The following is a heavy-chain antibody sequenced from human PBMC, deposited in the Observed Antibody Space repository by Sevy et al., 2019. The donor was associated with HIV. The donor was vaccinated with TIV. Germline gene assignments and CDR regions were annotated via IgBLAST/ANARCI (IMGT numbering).Heavy chain of an antibody. CDR1: GFTFSSHS. Sequence: GGSLRLSCAASGFTFSSHSMNWVRQAPGKGLEWVSSISSSSSYIYYADSVKGRFTISRDNAKNSLYLQMNSLRAEDTAVYYYATGDGYNGPYWGQGTLVTVSS. CDR2: ISSSSSYI. J-gene: IGHJ4*02. CDR3: ATGDGYNGPY. D-gene: IGHD5-12*01. V-gene: IGHV3-21*01.